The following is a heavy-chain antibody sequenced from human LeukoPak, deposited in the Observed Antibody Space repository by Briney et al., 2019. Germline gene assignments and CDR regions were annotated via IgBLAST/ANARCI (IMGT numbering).Heavy chain of an antibody. D-gene: IGHD3-22*01. CDR2: TYYRSKWYN. J-gene: IGHJ4*01. CDR1: GDSFSSNGAA. Sequence: QTLTLTCAISGDSFSSNGAAWNWIRQAPARGREWFGRTYYRSKWYNDYPVSVKRRTTINPVTSKNHFPRQLNSATPEDTAVYYCARAKDDSSGLGIDDWGQGTLVTVSS. CDR3: ARAKDDSSGLGIDD. V-gene: IGHV6-1*01.